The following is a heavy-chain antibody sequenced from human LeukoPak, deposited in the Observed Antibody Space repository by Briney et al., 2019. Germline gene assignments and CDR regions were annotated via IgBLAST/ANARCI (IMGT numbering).Heavy chain of an antibody. Sequence: PGGSLRLSCAASGFTFSSYAMHWVRQAPGKGLEWVAVISYDGSNKYYADSVKGRFTISRDNSKNTLYLQMNRLRDEDTAVYFCSRARWFGPNIGGIPWAFDIWGQGTMVTVSS. D-gene: IGHD3-10*01. CDR1: GFTFSSYA. J-gene: IGHJ3*02. CDR2: ISYDGSNK. V-gene: IGHV3-30-3*01. CDR3: SRARWFGPNIGGIPWAFDI.